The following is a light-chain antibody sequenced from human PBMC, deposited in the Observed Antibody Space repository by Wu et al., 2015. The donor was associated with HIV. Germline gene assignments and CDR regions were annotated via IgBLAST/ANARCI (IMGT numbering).Light chain of an antibody. CDR3: QQYKSYPYS. Sequence: DIQMTQSPSSLSASVGDRVTITCRASQSISSYLNWYQQKPGKAPNLLIYKASSLESGVPSRFSGSGSGTEFTLTISSLQPDDFATYYCQQYKSYPYSFGQGTKLEIK. CDR2: KAS. J-gene: IGKJ2*03. CDR1: QSISSY. V-gene: IGKV1-5*03.